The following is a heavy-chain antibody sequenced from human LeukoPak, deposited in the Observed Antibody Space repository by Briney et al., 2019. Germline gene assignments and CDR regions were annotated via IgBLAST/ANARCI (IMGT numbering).Heavy chain of an antibody. D-gene: IGHD2-2*01. CDR3: ERRDCSSTSCYARAAY. CDR2: ISAYSGNT. CDR1: GYTFTNYG. J-gene: IGHJ4*02. V-gene: IGHV1-18*01. Sequence: ASVKVSCKASGYTFTNYGISWVRQAPGQGLEWMGWISAYSGNTKYTDKLQGRVTMTKDSSTSTAYMELRSLRSDDTAVYYCERRDCSSTSCYARAAYWDQGTLVTVSS.